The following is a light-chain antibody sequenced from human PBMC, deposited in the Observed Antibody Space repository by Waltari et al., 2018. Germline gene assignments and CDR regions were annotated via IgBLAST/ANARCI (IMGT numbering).Light chain of an antibody. CDR1: QGVSSH. V-gene: IGKV3-15*01. CDR2: GAS. Sequence: EIVMTQSPAILSVSPGESATLSCRASQGVSSHLAWYQQKPGQAPRLLIYGASTRATGGPVRFRGSGSGTEFTLTISSLQSEDFAAYYCQHYFNWPRTFGQGTKVEVK. J-gene: IGKJ1*01. CDR3: QHYFNWPRT.